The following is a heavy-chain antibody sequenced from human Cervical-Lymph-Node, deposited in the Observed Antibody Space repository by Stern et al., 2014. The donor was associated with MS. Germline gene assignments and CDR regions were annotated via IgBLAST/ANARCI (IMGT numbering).Heavy chain of an antibody. CDR2: IIPLFGTT. CDR1: GGTVSSYA. V-gene: IGHV1-69*06. J-gene: IGHJ3*01. Sequence: QVQLGQSGAEVKKPASSVKVSCKASGGTVSSYAIWWVRQAPGQGLEWMGLIIPLFGTTNYAQRFQGRVTITADRSTSIVYMELSSLRSDDTAVYYCARDRYASGSAPDKLVFEVWGQGTMVTVS. CDR3: ARDRYASGSAPDKLVFEV. D-gene: IGHD3-10*01.